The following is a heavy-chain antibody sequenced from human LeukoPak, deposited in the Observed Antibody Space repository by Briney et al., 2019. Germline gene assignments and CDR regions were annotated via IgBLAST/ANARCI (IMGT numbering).Heavy chain of an antibody. Sequence: PSETLSLTCAVSGDSISSGYYWGWIRQPPGKGLEWIGRFYHSGSTYYNPSLKSRVTISVDTSKHQFSLKLSSVTAADTAVYYCARDEPLAGAGTYTIFDYWGQGTLVTVSS. CDR3: ARDEPLAGAGTYTIFDY. CDR1: GDSISSGYY. J-gene: IGHJ4*02. CDR2: FYHSGST. D-gene: IGHD6-19*01. V-gene: IGHV4-38-2*02.